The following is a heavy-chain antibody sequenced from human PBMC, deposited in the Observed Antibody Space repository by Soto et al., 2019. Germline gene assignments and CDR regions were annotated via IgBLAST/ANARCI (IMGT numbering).Heavy chain of an antibody. CDR3: ARTGSFDY. CDR1: AGTFDTYS. CDR2: TIPAIDLI. Sequence: QVQLVQSGAEVKKPGASVKVSCKASAGTFDTYSIMWVRQAPGQGLEWMGRTIPAIDLINYAQKFQGRFTITVDKSTTTVYMELRSLRYEDTAIYYCARTGSFDYWGPGTLVTVSS. D-gene: IGHD3-10*01. V-gene: IGHV1-69*02. J-gene: IGHJ4*02.